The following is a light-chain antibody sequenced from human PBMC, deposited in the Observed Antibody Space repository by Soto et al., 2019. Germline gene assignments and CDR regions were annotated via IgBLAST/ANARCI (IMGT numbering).Light chain of an antibody. J-gene: IGLJ3*02. CDR1: SSDIGSNT. Sequence: QAVVTQPPSASGNPGQRVAISCSGSSSDIGSNTVNWYQQLPGTAPKLLIHTNNQRPSGVPDRFSGSKSGTSASLAISGLQSEDEADYYCAAWDDSLNGWVFGGGTKLTVL. CDR3: AAWDDSLNGWV. V-gene: IGLV1-44*01. CDR2: TNN.